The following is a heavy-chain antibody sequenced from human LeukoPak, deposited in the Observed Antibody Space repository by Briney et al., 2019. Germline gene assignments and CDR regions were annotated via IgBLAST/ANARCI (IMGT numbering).Heavy chain of an antibody. D-gene: IGHD6-13*01. CDR3: ARSYSSTPQYYYYYYMDV. J-gene: IGHJ6*03. CDR2: IRYDGSNK. V-gene: IGHV3-30*02. Sequence: GGSLRLSCAASGFTFSSYGMHWVRQAPGKGLEWVAFIRYDGSNKYYADSVKGRFTISRDNSKDTLYLQMNSLRAEDTAVYYCARSYSSTPQYYYYYYMDVWGKGTTVTVSS. CDR1: GFTFSSYG.